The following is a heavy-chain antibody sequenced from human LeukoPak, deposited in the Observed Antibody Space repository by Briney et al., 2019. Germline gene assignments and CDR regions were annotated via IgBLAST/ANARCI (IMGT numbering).Heavy chain of an antibody. CDR1: GGSISSSSYC. CDR3: AGIAVAGISNYYYYYGMDV. V-gene: IGHV4-39*01. Sequence: SETLSLTCTVSGGSISSSSYCWGWIRRPPGKGLEWIGSIYYSGSTYYNPSLKSRVTISVDTSKNQFSLKLSSVTAADTAVYYCAGIAVAGISNYYYYYGMDVWGQGTTVTVSS. D-gene: IGHD6-19*01. J-gene: IGHJ6*02. CDR2: IYYSGST.